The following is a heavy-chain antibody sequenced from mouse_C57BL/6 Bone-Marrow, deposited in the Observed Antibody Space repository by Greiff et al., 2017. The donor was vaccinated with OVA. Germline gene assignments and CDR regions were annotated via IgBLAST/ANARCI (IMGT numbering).Heavy chain of an antibody. D-gene: IGHD1-1*01. V-gene: IGHV5-6*01. CDR1: GFTFSSYG. J-gene: IGHJ3*01. CDR2: ISSGGSYT. CDR3: ASLYYYGSPFAY. Sequence: EVQLQESGGDLVKPGGSLKLSCAASGFTFSSYGMSWVRQTPDKRLEWVATISSGGSYTYYPDSVKGRFTISRDNAKNTLYLLMSSLKSENTAMYYCASLYYYGSPFAYWGQGTLVTVSA.